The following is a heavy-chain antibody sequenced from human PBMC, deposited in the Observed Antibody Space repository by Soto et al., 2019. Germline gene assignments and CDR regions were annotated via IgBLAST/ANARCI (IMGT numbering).Heavy chain of an antibody. CDR1: GGTFDSNA. J-gene: IGHJ3*02. D-gene: IGHD2-2*01. V-gene: IGHV1-69*12. CDR2: IIPIFGTI. CDR3: AREGLTFGPGAVGGAFVI. Sequence: QVQLVQSGTEVRKPGSSVKVSCKASGGTFDSNAISWVRLAPGQGLEWMGGIIPIFGTINNAQKFQDRVTMTEDEAANIVYMELSSLRSEDTAIYYCAREGLTFGPGAVGGAFVIWGQGTLVTVSS.